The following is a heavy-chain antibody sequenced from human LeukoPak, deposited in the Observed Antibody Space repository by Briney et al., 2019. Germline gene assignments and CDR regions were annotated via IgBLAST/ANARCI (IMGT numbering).Heavy chain of an antibody. V-gene: IGHV4-4*02. D-gene: IGHD4-17*01. CDR3: TRDMGTTGEVKFDP. CDR1: GGSISSSNW. Sequence: SETLSLTCAVSGGSISSSNWWSWVRPPPGKGLEWIGEIYHSGSTNYNPSLKSRVTISVDKSKNQFSLNLMSVTAADTAVYYCTRDMGTTGEVKFDPWDQGTLVTVSS. J-gene: IGHJ5*02. CDR2: IYHSGST.